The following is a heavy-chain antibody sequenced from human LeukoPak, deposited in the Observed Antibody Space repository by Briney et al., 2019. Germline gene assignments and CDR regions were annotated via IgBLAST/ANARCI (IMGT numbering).Heavy chain of an antibody. CDR1: GYTFTSYD. Sequence: ASVTVSCKASGYTFTSYDINWVRQATGQGLEWMGWMNPNSGNTGYAQKFQGRVTMTRNTSISTAYMELSSLRSEDTAVYYCARGWRYYGSGSYWCDCWGQGTLVTVSS. CDR3: ARGWRYYGSGSYWCDC. J-gene: IGHJ5*01. CDR2: MNPNSGNT. V-gene: IGHV1-8*01. D-gene: IGHD3-10*01.